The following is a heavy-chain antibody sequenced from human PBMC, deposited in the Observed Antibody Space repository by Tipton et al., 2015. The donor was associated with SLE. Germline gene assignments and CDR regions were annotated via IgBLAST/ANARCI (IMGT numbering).Heavy chain of an antibody. V-gene: IGHV4-59*01. Sequence: TLSLTCTVSGGSISSYYWSWIRQPPGKGLEWIGYIYYSGSTNYNPSLKSRVTISVDTSKNQFSLKLSSVTAADTAVYYCARGGGDYDFWSGYYGMDVWGQGTTVTVSS. J-gene: IGHJ6*02. CDR2: IYYSGST. D-gene: IGHD3-3*01. CDR1: GGSISSYY. CDR3: ARGGGDYDFWSGYYGMDV.